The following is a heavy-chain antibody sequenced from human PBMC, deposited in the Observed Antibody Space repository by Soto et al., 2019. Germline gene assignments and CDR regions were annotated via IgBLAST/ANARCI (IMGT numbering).Heavy chain of an antibody. D-gene: IGHD6-19*01. V-gene: IGHV3-33*01. CDR2: IWYDGSNK. CDR3: ARSDRPSGKGWDIYYYYGMDV. J-gene: IGHJ6*02. Sequence: PGGSLRLSCAASGFTFSSYGMHWVRQAPGKGLEWVAVIWYDGSNKYYADSVKGRFTISRDNSKNTLYLQMNSLRAEDTAVYYCARSDRPSGKGWDIYYYYGMDVWGQGTTVTVSS. CDR1: GFTFSSYG.